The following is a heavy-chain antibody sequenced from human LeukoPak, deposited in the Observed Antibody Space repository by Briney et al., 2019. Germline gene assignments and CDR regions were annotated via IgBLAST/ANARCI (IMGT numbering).Heavy chain of an antibody. V-gene: IGHV4-4*09. CDR2: IYTSGST. D-gene: IGHD4-17*01. CDR1: GGSISSYY. Sequence: SETLSLTCTVSGGSISSYYWSWIRQPPGKGLEWIGYIYTSGSTNYNPSLKSRVTISVDTSKNQFSLKLSSVTAADTAVYYCARGTGDYYYYYYMDVWGKGTTVTVSS. J-gene: IGHJ6*03. CDR3: ARGTGDYYYYYYMDV.